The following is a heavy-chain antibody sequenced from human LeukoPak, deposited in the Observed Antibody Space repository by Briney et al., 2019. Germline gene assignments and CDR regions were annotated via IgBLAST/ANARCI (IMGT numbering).Heavy chain of an antibody. Sequence: ASETLSLTCTVSGGSISSGDYYWSWIRQPPGKGLEWIGYIYYSGSTYYNPSLKSRVTISVDTSKNQFSLKLSSVTAADTAVYHCARAKGGYDLDSSGWYWFDPWGQGTLVTVSS. D-gene: IGHD6-19*01. CDR3: ARAKGGYDLDSSGWYWFDP. CDR2: IYYSGST. CDR1: GGSISSGDYY. J-gene: IGHJ5*02. V-gene: IGHV4-30-4*01.